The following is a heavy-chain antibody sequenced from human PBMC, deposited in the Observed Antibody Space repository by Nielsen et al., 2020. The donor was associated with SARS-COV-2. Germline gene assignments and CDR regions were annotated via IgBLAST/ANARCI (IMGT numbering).Heavy chain of an antibody. CDR2: ISWNSGSI. Sequence: GESLRLSCAASGFTFDDYAMHWVRQAPGKGLEWVSGISWNSGSIGYADSVKGRFTISRDNAKNSLYLQMNSLRAEDTALYYCAKDLNLRYFDWLGAFDIWGQGTMVTVSS. CDR1: GFTFDDYA. D-gene: IGHD3-9*01. J-gene: IGHJ3*02. CDR3: AKDLNLRYFDWLGAFDI. V-gene: IGHV3-9*01.